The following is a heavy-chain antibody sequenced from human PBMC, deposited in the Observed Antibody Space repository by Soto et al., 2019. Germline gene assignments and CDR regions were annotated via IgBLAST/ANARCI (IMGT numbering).Heavy chain of an antibody. D-gene: IGHD3-10*01. J-gene: IGHJ4*02. CDR1: GGSISSSNW. CDR3: ARAPRGNYGYPSYFDY. Sequence: SETLSLTCAVSGGSISSSNWWSWVRQPPGKGLEWIGEINHSGSTNYNPSLKSRVTISVDTSKNQLSLKLSSVTAADTAVYYCARAPRGNYGYPSYFDYWGQGTLVTVSS. V-gene: IGHV4-4*02. CDR2: INHSGST.